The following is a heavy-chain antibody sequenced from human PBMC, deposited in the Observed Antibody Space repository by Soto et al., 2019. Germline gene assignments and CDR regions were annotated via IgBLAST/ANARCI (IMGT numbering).Heavy chain of an antibody. CDR1: GFIFRDYA. D-gene: IGHD6-19*01. V-gene: IGHV3-23*01. J-gene: IGHJ4*02. Sequence: VQLLESGGGLVQPGGSLRLSCAASGFIFRDYAMNWVRQAPGKGLEWVSDISGSGDSARYADSVKGRFTISRDNSRDKLYLHMNILRVADTAVYYCGKERRGSGWSVCDFWGQGDLVTVSS. CDR3: GKERRGSGWSVCDF. CDR2: ISGSGDSA.